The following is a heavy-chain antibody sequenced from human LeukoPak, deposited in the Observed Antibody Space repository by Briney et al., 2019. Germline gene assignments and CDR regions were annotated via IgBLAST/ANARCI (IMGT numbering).Heavy chain of an antibody. CDR2: INGGNDNT. Sequence: RASVKVSCKASGYTFTSYAMHWVRQAPGQRLEWMGWINGGNDNTKYSEKFQGRVTFTKDTSASTAYMELSSLRSEDTAVYYCAAVDYGDYWGQGTLSPSPQ. CDR1: GYTFTSYA. V-gene: IGHV1-3*01. CDR3: AAVDYGDY. J-gene: IGHJ4*02. D-gene: IGHD3-16*01.